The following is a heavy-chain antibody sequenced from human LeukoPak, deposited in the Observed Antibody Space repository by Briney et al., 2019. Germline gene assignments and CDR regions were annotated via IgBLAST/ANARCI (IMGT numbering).Heavy chain of an antibody. Sequence: PGGSLRLSCAASGFTFSDYYMSWIRQAPGKGLEWVSYISSSGSTIYYADSAKGRFTISRDNAKNSLYLQMNSLRAEDTAVYYCASSSGSYYPEYFQHWGQGTLVTVSS. CDR1: GFTFSDYY. D-gene: IGHD1-26*01. J-gene: IGHJ1*01. CDR2: ISSSGSTI. CDR3: ASSSGSYYPEYFQH. V-gene: IGHV3-11*01.